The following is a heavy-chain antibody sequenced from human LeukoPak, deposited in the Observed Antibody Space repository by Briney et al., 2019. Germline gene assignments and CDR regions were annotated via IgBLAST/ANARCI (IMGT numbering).Heavy chain of an antibody. CDR3: ARDPGWGTTVEVNWFDP. CDR1: GGTFSSYA. V-gene: IGHV1-69*01. CDR2: IIPIFGTA. J-gene: IGHJ5*02. D-gene: IGHD4-23*01. Sequence: SVKVSCKASGGTFSSYAISWVRQAPGQGREWMGGIIPIFGTANYAQKFQGRVTITADESTSTAYMELSSLRSEDTAVYYCARDPGWGTTVEVNWFDPWGQGTLVTVSS.